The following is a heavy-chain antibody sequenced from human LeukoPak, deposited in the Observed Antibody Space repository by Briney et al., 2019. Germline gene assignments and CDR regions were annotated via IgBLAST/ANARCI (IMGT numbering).Heavy chain of an antibody. V-gene: IGHV3-7*03. J-gene: IGHJ4*02. CDR1: GFTFSSYW. D-gene: IGHD1-26*01. CDR3: AGKDAVGESSFLDY. CDR2: IKQDGSEK. Sequence: QTGGSLRLSCAASGFTFSSYWMSWVRQAPGKGLEWVANIKQDGSEKYYVDSVKGRFTISRDNSKDTLYLQMNGLRAEDTAIYYCAGKDAVGESSFLDYWGQGTLVTVSS.